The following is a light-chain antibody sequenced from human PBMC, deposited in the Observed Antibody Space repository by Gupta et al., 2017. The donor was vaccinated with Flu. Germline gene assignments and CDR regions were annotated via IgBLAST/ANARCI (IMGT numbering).Light chain of an antibody. CDR1: QSVSSY. CDR3: QQRSNWPPALT. CDR2: DAS. J-gene: IGKJ4*01. V-gene: IGKV3-11*01. Sequence: SLSLSPGERATLPCRASQSVSSYLAWYKQKPGQAPRLLIYDASNRATGITARFSGSGAGTDFALTISSREPEDFAVYYCQQRSNWPPALTFGGGTKVEIK.